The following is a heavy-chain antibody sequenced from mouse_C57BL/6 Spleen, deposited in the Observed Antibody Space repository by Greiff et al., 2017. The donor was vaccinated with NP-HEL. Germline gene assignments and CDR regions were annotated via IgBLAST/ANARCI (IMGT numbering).Heavy chain of an antibody. CDR2: ISYSGST. CDR3: ARAHYYGSSYWYFDV. D-gene: IGHD1-1*01. J-gene: IGHJ1*03. CDR1: GYSITSDY. Sequence: EVQLQQSGPGLAKPSQTLSLTCSVTGYSITSDYWNWIRKFPGNKLEYMGYISYSGSTYYNPSLKSRISITRDTSKNQYYLQLNSVTTEDTATYYCARAHYYGSSYWYFDVWRTGTTVTVSS. V-gene: IGHV3-8*01.